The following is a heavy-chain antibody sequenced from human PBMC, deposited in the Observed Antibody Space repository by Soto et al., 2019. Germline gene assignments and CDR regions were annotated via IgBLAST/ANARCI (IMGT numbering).Heavy chain of an antibody. V-gene: IGHV3-23*01. Sequence: PGGSLRLSCAASGFTFSSYAMSWVRQAPGKGLEWVSAISGSGGSTYYADSVKGRFTISRDNSKNTLYLQMNSLRAEDTAVYYCAKNNFWTSEYYYYMDVWGKGTTVTVSS. CDR1: GFTFSSYA. CDR3: AKNNFWTSEYYYYMDV. J-gene: IGHJ6*03. CDR2: ISGSGGST. D-gene: IGHD3-3*01.